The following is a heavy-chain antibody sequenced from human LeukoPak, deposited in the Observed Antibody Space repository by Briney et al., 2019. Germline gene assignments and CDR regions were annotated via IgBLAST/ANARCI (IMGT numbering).Heavy chain of an antibody. V-gene: IGHV4-39*07. D-gene: IGHD3-10*01. CDR1: GGSISSSSYY. Sequence: SETLSLTCTVSGGSISSSSYYWGWIRQPPGTGLEWIGEINHSGSTNYNPSLKSRVTISVDTSKNQFSLKLSSVTAADTAVYYCAVSGSYYRSDYWGQGTLVTVSS. J-gene: IGHJ4*02. CDR2: INHSGST. CDR3: AVSGSYYRSDY.